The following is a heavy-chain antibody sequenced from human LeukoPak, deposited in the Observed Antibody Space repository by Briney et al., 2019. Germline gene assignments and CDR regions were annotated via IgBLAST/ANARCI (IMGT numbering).Heavy chain of an antibody. Sequence: GSLVLSWASSGFTFSDYYMSLIREAPGEGVGWGSYISSCGSTIYYQDSVKGLLIISSDNANNSLFLQKISSCAEDTVVYYLARDRYYSSGYYYRYYYYYYMVVWGKGTTVTVSS. V-gene: IGHV3-11*04. J-gene: IGHJ6*03. CDR1: GFTFSDYY. D-gene: IGHD3-22*01. CDR2: ISSCGSTI. CDR3: ARDRYYSSGYYYRYYYYYYMVV.